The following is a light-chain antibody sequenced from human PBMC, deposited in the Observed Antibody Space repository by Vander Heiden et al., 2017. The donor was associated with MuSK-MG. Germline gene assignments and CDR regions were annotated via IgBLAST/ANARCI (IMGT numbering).Light chain of an antibody. J-gene: IGKJ4*01. CDR1: QSVTSK. Sequence: EIVMTQSPATLSVSPGERATLSCRASQSVTSKLAWYQQKPGQAPRLLIYGASTRATGIPARFSGSGYGTEFTLTISSRQSEDFAVYYCQQNHNWPPLTFGGGTKVEIK. V-gene: IGKV3-15*01. CDR2: GAS. CDR3: QQNHNWPPLT.